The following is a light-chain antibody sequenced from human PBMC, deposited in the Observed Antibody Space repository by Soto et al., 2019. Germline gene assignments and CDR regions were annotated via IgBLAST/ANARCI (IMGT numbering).Light chain of an antibody. CDR3: QHYNSYSEA. V-gene: IGKV1-5*03. Sequence: DIQMTQSPSTLSGSVGDRVTITCRASQTISSWLARYQQKPGKAPKLLIYKAPTLKSGVPSRFSGSGSGTEFPLTISSLQPDDFATYYCQHYNSYSEAFGQGTKVEL. J-gene: IGKJ1*01. CDR2: KAP. CDR1: QTISSW.